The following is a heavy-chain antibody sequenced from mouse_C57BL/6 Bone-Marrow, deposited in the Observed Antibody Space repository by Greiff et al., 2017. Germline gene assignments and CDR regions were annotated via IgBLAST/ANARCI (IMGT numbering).Heavy chain of an antibody. CDR2: ILPGSGST. V-gene: IGHV1-9*01. Sequence: QVQLQQSGAELMKPGASVKLSCKATGYTFTGYWIEWVKQRPGHGLEWIGEILPGSGSTNYNEKFKGKATFTADTSSNTAYMQLSSLTTEDSAIYYWARGPYYYGSSYCAMDYWGQGTSVTVSS. J-gene: IGHJ4*01. CDR1: GYTFTGYW. D-gene: IGHD1-1*01. CDR3: ARGPYYYGSSYCAMDY.